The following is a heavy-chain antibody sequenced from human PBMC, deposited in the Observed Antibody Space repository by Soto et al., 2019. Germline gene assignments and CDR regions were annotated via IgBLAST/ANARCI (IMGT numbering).Heavy chain of an antibody. V-gene: IGHV3-23*01. CDR2: ISGSGAGT. J-gene: IGHJ4*02. Sequence: LLESGGGLVQPGGSLRLCCAASGFTFTTYAMGWVRQAPGKGLEWVSSISGSGAGTFYADSVKGRFTISRDNAKKMVYLQMNGLRADDTALYYCAKEALTVAGNNCDSWGQGTLVIVSS. CDR3: AKEALTVAGNNCDS. D-gene: IGHD6-19*01. CDR1: GFTFTTYA.